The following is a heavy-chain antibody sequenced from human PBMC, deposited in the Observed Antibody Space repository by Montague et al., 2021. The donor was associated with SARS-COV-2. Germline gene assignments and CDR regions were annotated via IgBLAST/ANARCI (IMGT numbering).Heavy chain of an antibody. CDR2: TYYRSKWYN. Sequence: CAISEDSVSINGATWNWVRQSPSRGLELLGRTYYRSKWYNDYAVSVRGRVTINPDTSKNQFSLQLNSVTPEDTAIYYCTSGGEGNYNVMDVWGQGTTVTVSS. D-gene: IGHD3-3*01. CDR3: TSGGEGNYNVMDV. V-gene: IGHV6-1*01. CDR1: EDSVSINGAT. J-gene: IGHJ6*02.